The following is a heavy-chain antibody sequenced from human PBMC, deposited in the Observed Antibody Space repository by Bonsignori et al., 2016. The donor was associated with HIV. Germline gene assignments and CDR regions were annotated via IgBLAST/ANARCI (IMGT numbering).Heavy chain of an antibody. CDR2: INPSGGST. D-gene: IGHD3-22*01. CDR3: AREGGVRTYFDDGSGYYGRFFDY. Sequence: QVQLVQSGAEVKRPGASVKVSCKASGYTFNNYYLHWVRQAPGQGLEWMGRINPSGGSTSFAQTFQGRVTMSRDTSTSTIYMELSSLRSEDTAVYYCAREGGVRTYFDDGSGYYGRFFDYWGQGSLVT. CDR1: GYTFNNYY. J-gene: IGHJ4*02. V-gene: IGHV1-46*02.